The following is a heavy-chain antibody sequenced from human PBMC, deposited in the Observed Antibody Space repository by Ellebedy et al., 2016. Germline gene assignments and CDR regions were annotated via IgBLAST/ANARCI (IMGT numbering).Heavy chain of an antibody. V-gene: IGHV3-7*01. D-gene: IGHD2-2*01. CDR2: IKQDGSEK. CDR3: ARDYWCSSTSCSAFDY. J-gene: IGHJ4*02. CDR1: GFTFSSYW. Sequence: GGSLRLXXAASGFTFSSYWMSWVRQAPGKGLEWVANIKQDGSEKYYVDSVKGRFTISRDNAKNSLYLQMNSLRAEDTAVYYCARDYWCSSTSCSAFDYWGQGTLVTVSS.